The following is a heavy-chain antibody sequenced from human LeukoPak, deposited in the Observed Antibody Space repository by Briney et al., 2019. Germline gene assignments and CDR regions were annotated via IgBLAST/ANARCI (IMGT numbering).Heavy chain of an antibody. CDR2: IKQDGSEK. Sequence: GGSLRLSCAASGFTFSSYWMSWVRQAPGKGLEWVANIKQDGSEKYYVDSVKGRFTISRDNAKNSLYLRMNSLRAEDTAVYYCARLRAIAAAEYFDYWGQGTLVTVSS. CDR1: GFTFSSYW. J-gene: IGHJ4*02. D-gene: IGHD6-13*01. CDR3: ARLRAIAAAEYFDY. V-gene: IGHV3-7*03.